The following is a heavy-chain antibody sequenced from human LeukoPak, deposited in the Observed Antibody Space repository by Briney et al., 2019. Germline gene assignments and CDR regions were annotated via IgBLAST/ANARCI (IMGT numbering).Heavy chain of an antibody. J-gene: IGHJ4*02. CDR1: GFTFSNYA. CDR3: AKGRGYCSGGSCYSDY. CDR2: ISGSDGST. V-gene: IGHV3-23*01. Sequence: GGSLRLSCTASGFTFSNYAMSWVRQAPGKGLEWVSTISGSDGSTYYADSVKGRFTISRDNSKNTLYLQMNSLRVEDTAIYYCAKGRGYCSGGSCYSDYWGQGTLVTVSS. D-gene: IGHD2-15*01.